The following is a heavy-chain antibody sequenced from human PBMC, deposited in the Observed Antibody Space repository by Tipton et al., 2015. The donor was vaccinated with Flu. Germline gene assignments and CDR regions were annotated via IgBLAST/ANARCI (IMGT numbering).Heavy chain of an antibody. CDR2: IKQDGSEK. CDR1: GITFSSSW. D-gene: IGHD1-26*01. J-gene: IGHJ3*02. Sequence: SLRLSCAVSGITFSSSWMTWVRQAPGKGLEWVANIKQDGSEKYYVDSVEGRSTISRDNAKNSLYLQMNSLRAEDTAVYYCARKWGQNAFDIWGQGTMVTVSS. V-gene: IGHV3-7*01. CDR3: ARKWGQNAFDI.